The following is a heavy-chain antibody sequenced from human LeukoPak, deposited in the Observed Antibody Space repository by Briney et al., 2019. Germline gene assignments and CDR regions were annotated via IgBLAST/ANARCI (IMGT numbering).Heavy chain of an antibody. CDR1: GFTFSRYA. D-gene: IGHD4-17*01. V-gene: IGHV3-23*01. CDR3: AKDRTTVSYWYFDL. J-gene: IGHJ2*01. Sequence: GGSLRLSCAASGFTFSRYAMSWIRQAPGRGLEWVSAVSIGGTNTYYADSGMGRFTISRDNSKNTLYLQMNSLRVEDTAVYYCAKDRTTVSYWYFDLWGRGTLVTVSS. CDR2: VSIGGTNT.